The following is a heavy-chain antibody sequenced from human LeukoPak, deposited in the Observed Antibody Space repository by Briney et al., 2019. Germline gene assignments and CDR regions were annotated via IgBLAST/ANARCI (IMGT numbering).Heavy chain of an antibody. Sequence: ASVKVSCKASGYSFSGFYMHWVRQAPGQGLEWMGWIIPNTGGTNYAQKFQGRVTMTRDTTISTACMELSSLRSDDTAVYYCAREWLIVVTGTGHLDYWGQGTLVTVSS. D-gene: IGHD6-19*01. J-gene: IGHJ4*02. CDR1: GYSFSGFY. V-gene: IGHV1-2*02. CDR3: AREWLIVVTGTGHLDY. CDR2: IIPNTGGT.